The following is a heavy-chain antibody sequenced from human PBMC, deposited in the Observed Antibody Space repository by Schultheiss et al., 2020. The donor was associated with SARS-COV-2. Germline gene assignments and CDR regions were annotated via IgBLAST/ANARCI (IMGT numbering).Heavy chain of an antibody. CDR2: ISYDGSNK. Sequence: GGSLRLSCAASGFTFSSSWMHWVCQAPGKGLEWVAVISYDGSNKYYADSVKGRFTISRDNSKNTLYLQMNSLRAEDTAVYYCARPTRLPNDAFDIWGQGTMVTVSS. V-gene: IGHV3-30*07. D-gene: IGHD4-11*01. CDR1: GFTFSSSW. CDR3: ARPTRLPNDAFDI. J-gene: IGHJ3*02.